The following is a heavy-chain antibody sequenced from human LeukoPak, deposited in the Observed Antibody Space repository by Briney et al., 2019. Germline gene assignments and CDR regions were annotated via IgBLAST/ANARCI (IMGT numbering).Heavy chain of an antibody. CDR3: AKDTGYYYDSSGGFDY. J-gene: IGHJ4*02. CDR1: GLTFDDYA. Sequence: GRSLRLSCAASGLTFDDYAMHWVRQAPGKGLEWVSGISWNSGSIGYADSVKGRFTISRDNAKNSLYLQMNSLRAEDTALYYCAKDTGYYYDSSGGFDYWGQGTLVTVSS. V-gene: IGHV3-9*01. D-gene: IGHD3-22*01. CDR2: ISWNSGSI.